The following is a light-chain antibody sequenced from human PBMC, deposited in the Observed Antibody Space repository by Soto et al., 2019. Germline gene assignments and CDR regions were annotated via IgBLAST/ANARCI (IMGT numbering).Light chain of an antibody. Sequence: EIVSIQSPSTLTLSPGEGATLSCRARESVSASFAWYQQKPGQAPRLLIYLASKRATGIPARFSGSGSGTDFTLTISSLEPEDFAVYYCQQRGKWPWTFGQRTKVDI. CDR2: LAS. CDR3: QQRGKWPWT. V-gene: IGKV3-11*01. CDR1: ESVSAS. J-gene: IGKJ1*01.